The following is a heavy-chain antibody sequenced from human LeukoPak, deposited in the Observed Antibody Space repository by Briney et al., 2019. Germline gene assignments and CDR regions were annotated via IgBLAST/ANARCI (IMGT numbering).Heavy chain of an antibody. V-gene: IGHV3-30-3*01. CDR2: ISFDGANE. Sequence: GSQRLSCTVSGLIFSAYSLYWVRQAPGKGLEWVAIISFDGANEHYADSVKGRFTISRDNAKNSLYLQMNSLRAEDTAVYYCASAGSYYGVDYWGQGTLVTVSS. J-gene: IGHJ4*02. D-gene: IGHD1-26*01. CDR3: ASAGSYYGVDY. CDR1: GLIFSAYS.